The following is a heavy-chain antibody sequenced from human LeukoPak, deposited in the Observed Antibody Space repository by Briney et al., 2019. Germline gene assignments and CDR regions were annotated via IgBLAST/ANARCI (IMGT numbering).Heavy chain of an antibody. CDR3: ARDKGPAARSGWFDP. J-gene: IGHJ5*02. CDR2: ISSSSSYI. Sequence: MSGGSLRLSCAASGFTFSSYSMNWVRQAPGKGLEWVSSISSSSSYIYYADSVKGRFTISRDNAKNSLYLQMNSLRAEDTAVYYCARDKGPAARSGWFDPWGQGTLVTVSS. CDR1: GFTFSSYS. D-gene: IGHD2-2*01. V-gene: IGHV3-21*01.